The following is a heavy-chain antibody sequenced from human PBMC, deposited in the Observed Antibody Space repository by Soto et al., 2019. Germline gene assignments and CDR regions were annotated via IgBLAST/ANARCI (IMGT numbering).Heavy chain of an antibody. CDR1: GFTFFNYA. CDR3: AKDYGSSRYFFDY. CDR2: ISGNGANT. J-gene: IGHJ4*02. D-gene: IGHD6-19*01. Sequence: GGSLSISCAASGFTFFNYAMSWVRQAPGEGLEWVSTISGNGANTHYADSVKGRFSISRDNSKNTLYIQMNSLRAEDTAVYYCAKDYGSSRYFFDYWGQGALVTVSS. V-gene: IGHV3-23*01.